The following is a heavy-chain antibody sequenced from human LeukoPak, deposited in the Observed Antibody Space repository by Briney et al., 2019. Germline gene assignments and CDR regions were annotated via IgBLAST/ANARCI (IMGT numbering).Heavy chain of an antibody. J-gene: IGHJ4*02. CDR3: SKEGPGSYTGPFVEF. V-gene: IGHV3-23*01. CDR1: GFSFSSYA. Sequence: GGSLRLSCAASGFSFSSYAMTWVRQAPGKGLEWVSSLGRGGTGTFYTDSVMGRFTISRDNSRSMLYLQMNSLTGEDTAVYYCSKEGPGSYTGPFVEFWGQGILVTVSS. D-gene: IGHD3-10*01. CDR2: LGRGGTGT.